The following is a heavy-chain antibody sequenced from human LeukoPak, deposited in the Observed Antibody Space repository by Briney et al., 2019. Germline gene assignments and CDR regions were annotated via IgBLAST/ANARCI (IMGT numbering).Heavy chain of an antibody. Sequence: GGSLRLSCAASGFTFDDYAMHWVRQAPGKGLEWVSLISGNGGTTYYADSVKGRFTISRDNSKNSLSLQMNSLRTEDTALYYCAKVRYTSTWAIFDFWGQGTLVTVYS. CDR1: GFTFDDYA. CDR2: ISGNGGTT. D-gene: IGHD6-13*01. J-gene: IGHJ4*02. V-gene: IGHV3-43*02. CDR3: AKVRYTSTWAIFDF.